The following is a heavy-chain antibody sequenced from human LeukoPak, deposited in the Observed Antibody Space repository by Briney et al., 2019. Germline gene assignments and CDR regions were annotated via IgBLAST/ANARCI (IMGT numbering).Heavy chain of an antibody. D-gene: IGHD2-21*02. CDR2: IKQDGSEK. Sequence: PGGSLRLSCAASGFTFSSYWMSWVRQAPGKGLEWVANIKQDGSEKYYVDSVKGRFTISRDNAKNSLYLQMNSLRAEDTAVYYCARDHCGGDCYPKYYFDYWGQGTLVTVSS. CDR3: ARDHCGGDCYPKYYFDY. J-gene: IGHJ4*02. V-gene: IGHV3-7*01. CDR1: GFTFSSYW.